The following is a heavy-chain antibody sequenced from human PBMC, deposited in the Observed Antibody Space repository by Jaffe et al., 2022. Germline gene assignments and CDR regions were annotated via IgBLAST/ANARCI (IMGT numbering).Heavy chain of an antibody. V-gene: IGHV1-2*02. CDR2: INPNSGGT. Sequence: QVQLVQSGAEVKKPGASVKVSCKASGYTFTGYYMHWVRQAPGQGLEWMGWINPNSGGTNYAQKFQGRVTMTRDTSISTAYMELSRLRSDDTAVYYCARVPMAEDPAAGTTGGYWGQGTLVTVSS. CDR1: GYTFTGYY. D-gene: IGHD6-13*01. J-gene: IGHJ4*02. CDR3: ARVPMAEDPAAGTTGGY.